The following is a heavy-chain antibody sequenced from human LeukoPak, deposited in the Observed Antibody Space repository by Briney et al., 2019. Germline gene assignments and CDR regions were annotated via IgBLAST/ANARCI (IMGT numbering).Heavy chain of an antibody. V-gene: IGHV4-59*01. CDR3: VRANHFDY. CDR1: GGSISSYY. J-gene: IGHJ4*02. Sequence: SETLSLTCTVSGGSISSYYWSWFRQPPGKGLEWVGDIYYSGSTNYNPSLKSRVTISVDTSKNQFSLKLTSVTAADTAVYFCVRANHFDYWGQGTLVTVSS. CDR2: IYYSGST.